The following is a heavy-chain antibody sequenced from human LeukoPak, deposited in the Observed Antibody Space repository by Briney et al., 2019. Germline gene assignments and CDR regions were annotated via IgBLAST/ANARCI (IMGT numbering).Heavy chain of an antibody. CDR3: AREGLSVDTVMVVFDY. J-gene: IGHJ4*02. V-gene: IGHV1-69*04. CDR2: IIPIFGIA. D-gene: IGHD5-18*01. CDR1: GGTFSSYA. Sequence: SVKVSCKASGGTFSSYAISWVRQAPGQGLEWMGRIIPIFGIANYAQKFQGRVTITADKSTSTAYMELSSLRSEDTAVYYCAREGLSVDTVMVVFDYWGQGTLVTVSS.